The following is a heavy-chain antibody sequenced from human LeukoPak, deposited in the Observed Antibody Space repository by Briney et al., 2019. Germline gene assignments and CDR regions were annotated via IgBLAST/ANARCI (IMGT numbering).Heavy chain of an antibody. J-gene: IGHJ6*03. V-gene: IGHV1-2*02. D-gene: IGHD2-2*01. Sequence: GASVKVSCKASGYTFTGYYMHWVRQAPGQGLEWMGWINPSSGRTNYAQNFQDRVAITRDTSISTAYMELSSLRSDDTAVYYCARGSSIHVLLYHYYYMDVWGKGTTVAVSS. CDR3: ARGSSIHVLLYHYYYMDV. CDR1: GYTFTGYY. CDR2: INPSSGRT.